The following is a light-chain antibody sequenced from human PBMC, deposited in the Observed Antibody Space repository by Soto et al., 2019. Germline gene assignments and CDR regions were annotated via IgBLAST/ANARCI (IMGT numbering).Light chain of an antibody. Sequence: EIVLTQSPGTLSLSPGERATLSCRASQSVSSIYLAWYQQKPVQAPRLLIYGASSRATGIPYRFSGSGSGTDFTLTISRLEPEDFAVYFCQQYGNSPPNTFGQGTKVDIK. J-gene: IGKJ2*01. V-gene: IGKV3-20*01. CDR1: QSVSSIY. CDR3: QQYGNSPPNT. CDR2: GAS.